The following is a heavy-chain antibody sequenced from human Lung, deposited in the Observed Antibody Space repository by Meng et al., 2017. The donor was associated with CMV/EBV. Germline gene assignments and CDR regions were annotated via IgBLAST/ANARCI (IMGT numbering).Heavy chain of an antibody. D-gene: IGHD5-24*01. Sequence: QLHLQESGPGPVHTSETLSLTCSDSGGSISSSSYYWGWIRQSPGKGLEWIGSIYFSGNTYYNPSLKSRVTMSVGTAQNKFSLTLRSVTAADTAVYYCVTETGYNYDNWGQGALVTVAS. CDR1: GGSISSSSYY. CDR3: VTETGYNYDN. V-gene: IGHV4-39*07. CDR2: IYFSGNT. J-gene: IGHJ4*02.